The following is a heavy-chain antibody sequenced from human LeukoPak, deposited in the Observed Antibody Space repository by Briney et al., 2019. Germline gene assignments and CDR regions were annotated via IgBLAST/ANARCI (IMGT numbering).Heavy chain of an antibody. D-gene: IGHD1-26*01. V-gene: IGHV1-18*01. CDR3: ARGSYFGRDAFDI. Sequence: GASVKVSCKVSGYTLTELSMHWVRQAPGQGLEWMGWISAYNGNTNYAQKLQGRVTMTTDTSTSTAYMELRSLRSDDTAVYYCARGSYFGRDAFDIWGQGTMVTVSS. CDR1: GYTLTELS. CDR2: ISAYNGNT. J-gene: IGHJ3*02.